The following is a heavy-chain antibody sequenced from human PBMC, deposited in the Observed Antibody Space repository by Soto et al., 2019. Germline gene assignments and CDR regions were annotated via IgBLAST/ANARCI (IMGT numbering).Heavy chain of an antibody. CDR1: GFTFSCYS. Sequence: GGSLILSCAASGFTFSCYSMNWVRQAPGKGLEWVSSISSSSSYIYYADSVKGRFTISRDNAKNSLYLQMNSLRAEDTAVYYCARDRWGDILTGYYFSHLSAPDYWGQGTLVTVSS. J-gene: IGHJ4*02. CDR2: ISSSSSYI. V-gene: IGHV3-21*01. CDR3: ARDRWGDILTGYYFSHLSAPDY. D-gene: IGHD3-9*01.